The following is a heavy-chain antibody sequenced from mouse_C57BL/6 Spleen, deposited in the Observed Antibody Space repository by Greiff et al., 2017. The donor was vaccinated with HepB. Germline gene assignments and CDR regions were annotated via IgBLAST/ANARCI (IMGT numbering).Heavy chain of an antibody. V-gene: IGHV8-8*01. J-gene: IGHJ2*01. CDR2: IWWDDDK. CDR1: GFSLSTFGMG. D-gene: IGHD1-1*01. Sequence: QVTLKESGPGILQPSQTLSLTCSFSGFSLSTFGMGVGWIRQPSGKGLEWLAHIWWDDDKYYNPALKSRLTISKDTSKNQVFLKIANVDTADTATYYCARIPYYGSSYRKNYFDYWGQGTTLTVSS. CDR3: ARIPYYGSSYRKNYFDY.